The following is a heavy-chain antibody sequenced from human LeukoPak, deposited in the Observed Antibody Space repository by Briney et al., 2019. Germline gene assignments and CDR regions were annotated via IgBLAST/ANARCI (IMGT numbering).Heavy chain of an antibody. CDR1: GYTFTSYG. CDR3: ARVGRANYYDSSGYPSNY. D-gene: IGHD3-22*01. Sequence: ASVKVSCKASGYTFTSYGISWVRQAPGQGPEWMGWISAYNGNTNYAQKLQGRVTMTTDTSTSTAYMELRSLRSDDTAVYYCARVGRANYYDSSGYPSNYWGQGTLVTVSS. V-gene: IGHV1-18*01. J-gene: IGHJ4*02. CDR2: ISAYNGNT.